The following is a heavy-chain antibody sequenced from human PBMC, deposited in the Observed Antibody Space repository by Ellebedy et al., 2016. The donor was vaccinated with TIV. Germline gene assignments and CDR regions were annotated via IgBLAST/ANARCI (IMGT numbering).Heavy chain of an antibody. CDR1: GFTFSDYY. V-gene: IGHV3-11*04. CDR2: ISSSGSTI. D-gene: IGHD6-13*01. CDR3: ARSSSSWSYGPAFDY. Sequence: GESLKISCAASGFTFSDYYMSWIRQAPGKGLEWVSYISSSGSTIYYADSVKGRFTISRDNAKNTLYLQMNSLRAEDTAVYYCARSSSSWSYGPAFDYWGQGTLVTVSS. J-gene: IGHJ4*02.